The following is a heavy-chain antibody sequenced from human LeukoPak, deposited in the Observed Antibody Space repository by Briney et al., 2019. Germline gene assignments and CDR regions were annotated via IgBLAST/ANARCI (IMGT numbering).Heavy chain of an antibody. D-gene: IGHD1-26*01. J-gene: IGHJ4*02. CDR1: GFTFSDYY. Sequence: PGGSLRLSCAASGFTFSDYYMSWIRQAPGKGLEWVSYISSSGSTIYYADSVKGRFTISRDNAKNTLYLQMNSPRAEDTAVYYCAKESSGGEWELLNYDYWGQGTLVTVSS. V-gene: IGHV3-11*04. CDR2: ISSSGSTI. CDR3: AKESSGGEWELLNYDY.